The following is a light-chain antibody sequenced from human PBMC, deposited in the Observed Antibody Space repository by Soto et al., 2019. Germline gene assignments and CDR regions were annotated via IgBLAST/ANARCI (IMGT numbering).Light chain of an antibody. Sequence: EIVMTQSPATLSVSQGERATLSCRASESVSSNLAWYQQKPGQAPRLLIYSASARATGIPARFSGSGSGREFTLTISSLQSEDFAVYYCQQYNKWPLTFGGGTKVEIK. CDR2: SAS. J-gene: IGKJ4*01. CDR1: ESVSSN. CDR3: QQYNKWPLT. V-gene: IGKV3-15*01.